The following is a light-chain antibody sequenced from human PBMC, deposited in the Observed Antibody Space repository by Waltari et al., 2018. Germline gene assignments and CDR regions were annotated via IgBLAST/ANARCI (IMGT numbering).Light chain of an antibody. V-gene: IGLV2-23*01. J-gene: IGLJ3*02. CDR1: NNL. CDR2: ATT. Sequence: QSALTQPASVSGSPGQPITISSSGTNNLVSWYQPFPGKVPKLVISATTERPSGVSTRFSGSQSGDTASLTISGLQPGDEADYYCCSYEPFNRVFGGGTKLTVL. CDR3: CSYEPFNRV.